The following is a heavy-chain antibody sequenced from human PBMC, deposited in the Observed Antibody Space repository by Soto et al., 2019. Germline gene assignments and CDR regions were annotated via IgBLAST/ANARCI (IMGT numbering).Heavy chain of an antibody. V-gene: IGHV4-31*03. CDR2: IYYSGST. CDR3: ARGAHYSSPFRWFDP. D-gene: IGHD6-13*01. Sequence: PSETLSLTCTVSGGSISSGGYYWSWIHQHPGKGLEWIGYIYYSGSTYYNPSLKSRVTISVDTSKNQFSLKLSSVTAADTAVYYCARGAHYSSPFRWFDPWGQGTLVTVSS. J-gene: IGHJ5*02. CDR1: GGSISSGGYY.